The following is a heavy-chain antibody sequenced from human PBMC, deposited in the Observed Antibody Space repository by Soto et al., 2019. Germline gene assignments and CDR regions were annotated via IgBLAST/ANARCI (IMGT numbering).Heavy chain of an antibody. D-gene: IGHD2-2*01. Sequence: GASVKVSCKASGYTFTTYAMHWVRQAPGQRLEFMGWINGGNGNTRYSQKFQGRVTITRDTSASTAYMQLSSLRSEDTAVYYCARGRMVIGCTTTTCRQDWFDPWGQGTLVTVS. J-gene: IGHJ5*02. CDR1: GYTFTTYA. CDR2: INGGNGNT. V-gene: IGHV1-3*01. CDR3: ARGRMVIGCTTTTCRQDWFDP.